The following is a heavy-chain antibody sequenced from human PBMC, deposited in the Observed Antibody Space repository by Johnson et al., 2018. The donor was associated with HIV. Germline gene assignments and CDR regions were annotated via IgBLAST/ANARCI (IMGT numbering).Heavy chain of an antibody. CDR1: GFTFSSYA. CDR2: ISYDGSNK. D-gene: IGHD1-26*01. CDR3: AKVQGSYAPPLDAFDI. Sequence: QVQLVESGGGVVQPGRSLRLSCAASGFTFSSYAMHWVRQAPGKGLEWVAVISYDGSNKYYADSVKGRFTISRDNAKNTLFLQMNSLRAEDTAVYYCAKVQGSYAPPLDAFDIWGQG. V-gene: IGHV3-30*14. J-gene: IGHJ3*02.